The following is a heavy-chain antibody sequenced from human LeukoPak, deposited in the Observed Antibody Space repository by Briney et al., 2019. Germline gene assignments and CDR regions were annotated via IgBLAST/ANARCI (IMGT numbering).Heavy chain of an antibody. Sequence: ASVKVSCKASGYTFTNYGISWARQAPGQGLEWMGWISANKGNTNYAQKLQGRVTLTTDTSTNTAYMELRSLRSDDTAVYYCARDGPRYYDSSGYYYLDYWGQGTLVTVSS. J-gene: IGHJ4*02. D-gene: IGHD3-22*01. CDR1: GYTFTNYG. CDR3: ARDGPRYYDSSGYYYLDY. V-gene: IGHV1-18*01. CDR2: ISANKGNT.